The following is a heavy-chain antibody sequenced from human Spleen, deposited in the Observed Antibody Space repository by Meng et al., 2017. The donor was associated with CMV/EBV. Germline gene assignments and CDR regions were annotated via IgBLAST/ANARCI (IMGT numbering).Heavy chain of an antibody. Sequence: GGSLRLSCAASGFSFNNYAMSWVRQAPGKGLEWVSCISSGGSIIYYADSVKGRFTISRDNAKNSLFLQMNSLRAEDTALYYCARDRIHRDYRVIDYWGQGTLVTVSS. V-gene: IGHV3-48*04. CDR1: GFSFNNYA. D-gene: IGHD4-11*01. CDR3: ARDRIHRDYRVIDY. CDR2: ISSGGSII. J-gene: IGHJ4*02.